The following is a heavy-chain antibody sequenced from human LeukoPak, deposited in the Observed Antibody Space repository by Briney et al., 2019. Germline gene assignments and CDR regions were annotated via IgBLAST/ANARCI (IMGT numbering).Heavy chain of an antibody. CDR3: ARDRLPAAANNYNYYYMDV. Sequence: SGGSLRLSCAASGFTFSSYAMSWVRQAPGKGLEWVANIPQDGSEKYYVDSVKGRFTISRDNAKNSLYLQMNSLRAEDTAVYYCARDRLPAAANNYNYYYMDVWGKGTTVTVSS. CDR2: IPQDGSEK. J-gene: IGHJ6*03. CDR1: GFTFSSYA. V-gene: IGHV3-7*01. D-gene: IGHD2-2*01.